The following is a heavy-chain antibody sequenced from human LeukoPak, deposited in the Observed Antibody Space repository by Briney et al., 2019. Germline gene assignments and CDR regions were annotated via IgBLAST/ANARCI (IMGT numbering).Heavy chain of an antibody. J-gene: IGHJ4*02. V-gene: IGHV4-31*03. D-gene: IGHD3-16*02. CDR3: ARDDSGAVWGSYRTWDY. CDR1: GGSISNDGYY. Sequence: PSQTLSLTCTVSGGSISNDGYYWSWIRQHPGKGLEWIGYIYYSGSTDYNPSLKSRVTISVDTSKNQFSLKLSSVTAADTAVYYCARDDSGAVWGSYRTWDYWGQGTLVTVSS. CDR2: IYYSGST.